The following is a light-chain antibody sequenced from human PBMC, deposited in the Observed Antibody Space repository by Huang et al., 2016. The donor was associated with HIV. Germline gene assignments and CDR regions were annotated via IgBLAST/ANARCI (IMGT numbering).Light chain of an antibody. CDR1: QSVSTN. CDR3: LQYNTWPKT. CDR2: AAS. Sequence: ETEMTQFPAPLSVSPGESATLSCRASQSVSTNLAWYQQKPGQAPRLLIYAASTRAPGVPGRFGGSGSGTGFTLTISSLQSEDFAIYYCLQYNTWPKTFGQGTRVDFK. J-gene: IGKJ1*01. V-gene: IGKV3-15*01.